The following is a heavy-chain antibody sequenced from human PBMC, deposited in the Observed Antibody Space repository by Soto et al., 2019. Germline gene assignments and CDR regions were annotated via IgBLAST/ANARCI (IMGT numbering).Heavy chain of an antibody. CDR3: ARVVLQQWFFDY. CDR2: IIPIFGTA. V-gene: IGHV1-69*13. CDR1: GGTFSSYA. Sequence: VKVSCKASGGTFSSYAISCVRQAPGQGLEWMGGIIPIFGTANYAQKFQGRVTITADESTSTAYMELSSLRSEDTAVYYCARVVLQQWFFDYWGQGTLVTVSS. J-gene: IGHJ4*02. D-gene: IGHD6-19*01.